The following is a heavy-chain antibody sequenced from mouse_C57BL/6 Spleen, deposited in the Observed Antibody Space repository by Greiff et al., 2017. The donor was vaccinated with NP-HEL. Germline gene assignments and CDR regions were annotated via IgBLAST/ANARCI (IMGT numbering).Heavy chain of an antibody. J-gene: IGHJ2*01. V-gene: IGHV1-53*01. CDR2: INPSNGGT. CDR1: GYTFTSYW. D-gene: IGHD1-1*01. CDR3: ARSLYGSSKEDY. Sequence: QVQLKQPGTELVKPGASVKLSCKASGYTFTSYWMHWVKQRPGQGLEWIGNINPSNGGTNYNEKFKSKATLTVDKSSSTAYMQLSSLTSEDSAVYYCARSLYGSSKEDYWGQGTTLTVSS.